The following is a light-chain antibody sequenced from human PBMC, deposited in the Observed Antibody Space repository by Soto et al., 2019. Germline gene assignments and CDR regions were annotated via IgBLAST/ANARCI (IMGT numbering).Light chain of an antibody. V-gene: IGKV4-1*01. CDR3: QQYYSTPLT. Sequence: DIVMTQSPDSLAVSLGERATINCKSSQSVLYSSNNKNYLAWYQQKPGQPPNLLIYWASTLESGVPDRFIGSGSGTDFTLTISSLQAEDVGVYYCQQYYSTPLTFGGGTKVEIK. CDR2: WAS. J-gene: IGKJ4*01. CDR1: QSVLYSSNNKNY.